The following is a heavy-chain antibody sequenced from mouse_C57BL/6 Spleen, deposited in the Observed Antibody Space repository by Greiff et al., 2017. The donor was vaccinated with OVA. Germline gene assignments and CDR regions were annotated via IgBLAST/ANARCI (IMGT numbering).Heavy chain of an antibody. CDR1: GYSFTGYY. CDR2: INPSTGGT. V-gene: IGHV1-42*01. CDR3: AREGTTVVARGYYAMDY. Sequence: VQLKESGPELVKPGASVKISCKASGYSFTGYYMNWVKQSPEKSLEWIGEINPSTGGTTYNQKFKAKATLTVDKSSSTAYMQLKSLTSEDSAVYYCAREGTTVVARGYYAMDYWGQGTSVTVSS. J-gene: IGHJ4*01. D-gene: IGHD1-1*01.